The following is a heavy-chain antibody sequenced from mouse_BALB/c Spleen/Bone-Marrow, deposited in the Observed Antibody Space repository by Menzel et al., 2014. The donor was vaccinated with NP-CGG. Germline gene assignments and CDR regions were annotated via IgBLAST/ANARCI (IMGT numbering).Heavy chain of an antibody. V-gene: IGHV2-9*02. D-gene: IGHD2-12*01. CDR3: ARSTVLTEGFAY. CDR1: EFSLTSCG. CDR2: IWADGST. J-gene: IGHJ3*01. Sequence: VQLQESGPGLAAPSQSLSITCTVSEFSLTSCGVHWVRQPPGKGLEWLGVIWADGSTNYNSALMSRLSISKDNSKSQVFLKVNSLQTDDTAMYYCARSTVLTEGFAYWGQGTLVTVSA.